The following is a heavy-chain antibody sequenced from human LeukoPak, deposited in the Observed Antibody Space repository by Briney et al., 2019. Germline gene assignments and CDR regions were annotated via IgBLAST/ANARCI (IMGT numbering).Heavy chain of an antibody. Sequence: GRSLRLSCAASGFTFSSYAMHWVRQAPGKGLEWVAVISYDGSNKYYADSVKGRFTISRDNSKNTLYLQMNSLRAEDTAVYYCARSRAGVWYFDDWGQGTLVTVSS. V-gene: IGHV3-30*04. CDR1: GFTFSSYA. D-gene: IGHD3-10*01. CDR3: ARSRAGVWYFDD. J-gene: IGHJ4*02. CDR2: ISYDGSNK.